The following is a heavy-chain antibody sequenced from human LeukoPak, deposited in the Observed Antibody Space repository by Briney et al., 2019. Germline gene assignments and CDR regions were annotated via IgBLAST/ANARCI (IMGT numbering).Heavy chain of an antibody. CDR2: INHRGST. J-gene: IGHJ4*02. D-gene: IGHD1-26*01. CDR1: GGSFSGYY. CDR3: ARHVLGIVGATAN. V-gene: IGHV4-34*01. Sequence: SETLSLTCGVYGGSFSGYYWSWIRQPPGKGLEWIGEINHRGSTNQNPSLKSRVTISVDTSKNQFSLKLSPVTAADTAVYYCARHVLGIVGATANWGQGTLVTVSS.